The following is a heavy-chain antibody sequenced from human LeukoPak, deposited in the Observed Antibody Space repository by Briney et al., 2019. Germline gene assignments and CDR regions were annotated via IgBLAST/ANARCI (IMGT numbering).Heavy chain of an antibody. Sequence: SETLSLTCTVSGGSISSGGYYWSWIRQHSGKGLEWIGYIYYSGSTYYNPSLKSRVTISVDTSKNQSSLKLSSVTAADTAVYYCARGRLGYCSGGSCARYYGMDVWGQGTTVTVSS. CDR3: ARGRLGYCSGGSCARYYGMDV. CDR1: GGSISSGGYY. J-gene: IGHJ6*02. V-gene: IGHV4-31*03. D-gene: IGHD2-15*01. CDR2: IYYSGST.